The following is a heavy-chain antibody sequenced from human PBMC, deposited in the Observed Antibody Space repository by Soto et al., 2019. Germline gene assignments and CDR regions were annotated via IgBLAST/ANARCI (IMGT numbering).Heavy chain of an antibody. V-gene: IGHV1-2*04. J-gene: IGHJ3*02. CDR1: GYTFTGSY. CDR3: ARYTRIGAFDI. Sequence: GASLRVSCRPSGYTFTGSYMHWLRQAPGQGLEWMGWINPNSGGTNYAQKFQGWVTMTRDTSISTAYMELSRLRSDDTAVCYCARYTRIGAFDIWGQGTMVTVSS. CDR2: INPNSGGT. D-gene: IGHD2-15*01.